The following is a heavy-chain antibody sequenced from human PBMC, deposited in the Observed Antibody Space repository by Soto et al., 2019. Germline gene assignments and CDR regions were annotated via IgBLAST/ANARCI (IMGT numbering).Heavy chain of an antibody. Sequence: ASVKVSCKASGYTFTSYAMHWVRQAPGQRLEWMGWINAGNGNTKYSQKFQGRVTITRDTSASTAYMELSSLRSEDTAVYYCARDPPPSGARGPNFDYWGQGTLVTVSS. CDR3: ARDPPPSGARGPNFDY. CDR1: GYTFTSYA. J-gene: IGHJ4*02. V-gene: IGHV1-3*01. D-gene: IGHD7-27*01. CDR2: INAGNGNT.